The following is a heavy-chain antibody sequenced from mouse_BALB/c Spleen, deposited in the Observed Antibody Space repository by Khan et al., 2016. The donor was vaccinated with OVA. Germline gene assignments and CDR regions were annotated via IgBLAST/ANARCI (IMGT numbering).Heavy chain of an antibody. J-gene: IGHJ2*01. CDR3: ARIYGGDFDD. CDR1: GYSITSDYA. CDR2: ISYSGNT. Sequence: EVQLQESGPGLVKPSQSLSLTCTVTGYSITSDYAWNWIRQFPGNKLEWMGHISYSGNTKYNPSLKSRISITRDTSKNQFFLQLNSVTTEDTATYYCARIYGGDFDDGGQGTTLTVAS. V-gene: IGHV3-2*02. D-gene: IGHD1-1*01.